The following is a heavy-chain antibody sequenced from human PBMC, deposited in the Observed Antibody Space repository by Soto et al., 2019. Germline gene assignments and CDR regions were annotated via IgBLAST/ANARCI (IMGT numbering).Heavy chain of an antibody. CDR1: GFTFTDYA. D-gene: IGHD1-26*01. CDR2: ISSSSSYI. V-gene: IGHV3-21*01. J-gene: IGHJ5*02. CDR3: ARGGWEPSSSWFDP. Sequence: GGSLRLSCAASGFTFTDYAISWVRQAPGKGLEWVSSISSSSSYIYYADSVKGRFTISRDNAKNSLYLQMNSLRAEDTAVYYCARGGWEPSSSWFDPWGQGTLVTVSS.